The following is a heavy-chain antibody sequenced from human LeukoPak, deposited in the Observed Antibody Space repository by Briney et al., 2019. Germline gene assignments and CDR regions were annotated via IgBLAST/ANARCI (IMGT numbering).Heavy chain of an antibody. CDR2: IYHSGST. J-gene: IGHJ6*04. CDR1: GGSISSSNW. V-gene: IGHV4-4*02. Sequence: PSETLSLTCAVSGGSISSSNWWSWVRQPPGKGLEWIGAIYHSGSTNYNPSLKSRVTISVDKSKNQFSLKLSSVTAADTAVYYCARSHIVVVPASTYYYYYGMDVWGKGTTVTVSS. D-gene: IGHD2-2*01. CDR3: ARSHIVVVPASTYYYYYGMDV.